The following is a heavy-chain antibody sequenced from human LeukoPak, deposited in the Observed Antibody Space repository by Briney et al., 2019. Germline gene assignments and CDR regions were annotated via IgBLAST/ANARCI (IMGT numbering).Heavy chain of an antibody. J-gene: IGHJ4*02. CDR2: INPSGGST. CDR3: AGDAQPAYYGSGSYRPDY. CDR1: GYTFTSYY. D-gene: IGHD3-10*01. V-gene: IGHV1-46*01. Sequence: ASVKVSCKASGYTFTSYYMHWVRQAPGQGLEWMGIINPSGGSTSYTQKFQGRVTMTRDTSTSTVYMELSSLRSEDTAVYYCAGDAQPAYYGSGSYRPDYWGQGTLVTVSS.